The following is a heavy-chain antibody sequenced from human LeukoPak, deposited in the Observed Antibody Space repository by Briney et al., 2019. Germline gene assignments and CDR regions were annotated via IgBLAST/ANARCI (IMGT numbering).Heavy chain of an antibody. Sequence: ASVKVSCKASGYTFTSYCISWVRQAPGQGLEWMGWINSNNGGTNYAQKFQGRVTMTRDTSISTAYMELSRLRSDDTAVYYCAREGDRGYDWEHSYYFDYWGQGTLVTVSS. V-gene: IGHV1-2*02. CDR1: GYTFTSYC. CDR3: AREGDRGYDWEHSYYFDY. D-gene: IGHD5-12*01. J-gene: IGHJ4*02. CDR2: INSNNGGT.